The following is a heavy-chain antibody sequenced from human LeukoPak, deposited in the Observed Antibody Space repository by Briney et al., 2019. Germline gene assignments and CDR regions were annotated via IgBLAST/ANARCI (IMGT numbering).Heavy chain of an antibody. V-gene: IGHV3-23*01. Sequence: QPGGSLRLSCAASGFTFSSYAMSWDRQAPGKGLEWVSAISGSGGSTYYADSVKGRFTISRDNSKNTLYLQMNSLRAEDTAVYYCAKDPLMITEGSWFDPWGQGTLVTVSS. D-gene: IGHD3-16*01. J-gene: IGHJ5*02. CDR3: AKDPLMITEGSWFDP. CDR2: ISGSGGST. CDR1: GFTFSSYA.